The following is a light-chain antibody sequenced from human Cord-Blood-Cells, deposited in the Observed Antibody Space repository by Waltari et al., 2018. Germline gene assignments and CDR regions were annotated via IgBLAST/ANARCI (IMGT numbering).Light chain of an antibody. J-gene: IGLJ2*01. V-gene: IGLV2-14*01. Sequence: QSALTQPASVSGSSGQSITISCTGTSSDVGGYNYVSWYQQHPGKAPKLMIYDVSNRPSGVSIRFSGAESGNPASLTVYGLQAEDEADYYCSSHTSSSTLVVFGGGTKLIVL. CDR2: DVS. CDR1: SSDVGGYNY. CDR3: SSHTSSSTLVV.